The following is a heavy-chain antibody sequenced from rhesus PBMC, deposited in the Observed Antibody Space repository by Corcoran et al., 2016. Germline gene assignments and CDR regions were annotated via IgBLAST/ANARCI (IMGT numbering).Heavy chain of an antibody. CDR2: IYGSGSST. V-gene: IGHV4-169*01. J-gene: IGHJ4*01. CDR1: GGSISSSY. D-gene: IGHD3-9*01. Sequence: QLQLQESGPGLVKPSETLSVTCAVSGGSISSSYWSWIRQAPGKGPEWIGYIYGSGSSTNYNPSLKSRVTLSVDTSKNQLSLKLSSVTAADTAVYYCARKYEDDYGYLVDYWGQGVLVTVSS. CDR3: ARKYEDDYGYLVDY.